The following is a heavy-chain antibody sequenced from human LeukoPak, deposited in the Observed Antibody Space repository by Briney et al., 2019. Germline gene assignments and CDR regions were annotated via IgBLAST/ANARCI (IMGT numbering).Heavy chain of an antibody. CDR2: INHSGST. V-gene: IGHV4-34*01. D-gene: IGHD3-22*01. J-gene: IGHJ4*02. CDR1: GGSFSGYY. Sequence: SETLSLTCAVYGGSFSGYYWNWIRQPPGKGLEWIGEINHSGSTNYNPSLKSRVTISVDTSKNQFSLKLSSVTAADTAVYYCASRYYYDSSGYYNAFDYWGQGTLVTVSS. CDR3: ASRYYYDSSGYYNAFDY.